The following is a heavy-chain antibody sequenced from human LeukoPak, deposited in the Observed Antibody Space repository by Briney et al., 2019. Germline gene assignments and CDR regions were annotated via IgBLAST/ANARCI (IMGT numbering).Heavy chain of an antibody. V-gene: IGHV3-23*01. D-gene: IGHD2-2*01. CDR2: ISGSGGST. CDR3: ATRSVPAVNGKTFDA. CDR1: GFTFSSYA. J-gene: IGHJ5*02. Sequence: GESLRLSCAATGFTFSSYAMSWVRQAPGKGLEWVSAISGSGGSTYYADSVKGRFTISRDNSKNTLYLQMNSLRSEDTAVYYCATRSVPAVNGKTFDAWGRGTLVTVSS.